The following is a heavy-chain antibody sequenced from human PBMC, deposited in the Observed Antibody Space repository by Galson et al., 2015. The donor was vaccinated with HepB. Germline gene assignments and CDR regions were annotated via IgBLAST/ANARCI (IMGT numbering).Heavy chain of an antibody. V-gene: IGHV3-21*06. D-gene: IGHD5-12*01. CDR1: GFMFGAYS. CDR2: IDSTSAYL. J-gene: IGHJ6*02. Sequence: SLRLSCAASGFMFGAYSMNWVRQTPGKGLEWLSSIDSTSAYLYYADSVMGRFTISRDNAKNSLYLQMHSLRAEDTAVYFCARVHEIRAHSYKYDYSMDVWGQGTPVTDSS. CDR3: ARVHEIRAHSYKYDYSMDV.